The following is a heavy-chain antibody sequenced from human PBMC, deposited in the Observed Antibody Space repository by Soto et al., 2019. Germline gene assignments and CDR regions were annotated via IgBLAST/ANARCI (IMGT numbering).Heavy chain of an antibody. CDR3: ARIYDYGELYYYYGMDV. D-gene: IGHD4-17*01. Sequence: EVQLVESGGGLVKPGGSLRLSCAASGFTFSSYSMNWVRQAPGKGLEWVSSISSISSYIYYADSVKVRFTISRDNAKNSLYLQMNSLRAEDTAVYYCARIYDYGELYYYYGMDVWGQGTTVTVSS. V-gene: IGHV3-21*01. J-gene: IGHJ6*02. CDR1: GFTFSSYS. CDR2: ISSISSYI.